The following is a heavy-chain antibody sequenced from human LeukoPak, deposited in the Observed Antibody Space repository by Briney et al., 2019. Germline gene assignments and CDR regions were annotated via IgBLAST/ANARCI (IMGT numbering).Heavy chain of an antibody. CDR2: IYSSGIT. CDR1: GGSISSGGYY. D-gene: IGHD2-21*02. V-gene: IGHV4-31*03. J-gene: IGHJ4*02. CDR3: ARNNFGDFLELAY. Sequence: PSETLSLTCTVSGGSISSGGYYWSWIRQLPGKGPEWIGYIYSSGITHYNPSVKSRLTISVDTSKNQFSLDLSSVTAADTAVYFCARNNFGDFLELAYWGQGTLVTVSS.